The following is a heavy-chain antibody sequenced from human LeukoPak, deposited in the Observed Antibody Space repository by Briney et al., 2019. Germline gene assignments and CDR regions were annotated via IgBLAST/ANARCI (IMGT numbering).Heavy chain of an antibody. Sequence: AGSLRLSCAASGFTFDDYGMGWVRQVPGNGLEWVSGINWNGGSTVYADSVKGRFTISRDNATNSLYLQMDSLRVEDTALYYCARGIRFLEWLSGFDYWGQGTLVTVSS. CDR2: INWNGGST. V-gene: IGHV3-20*04. D-gene: IGHD3-3*01. J-gene: IGHJ4*02. CDR1: GFTFDDYG. CDR3: ARGIRFLEWLSGFDY.